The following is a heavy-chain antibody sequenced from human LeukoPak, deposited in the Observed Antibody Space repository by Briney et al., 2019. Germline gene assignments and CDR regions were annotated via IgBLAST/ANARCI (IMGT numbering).Heavy chain of an antibody. J-gene: IGHJ4*02. Sequence: GGSLRLSCAASGFTFSRYAMSWVRQAPGKGLEWVSAISGSGGSTYYADSVKGRFTISRDNSKNTLYLQMNSLRAEDTAVYYCAKKDYYDSSGYYDYWGQGTLVTVSS. CDR3: AKKDYYDSSGYYDY. D-gene: IGHD3-22*01. CDR1: GFTFSRYA. CDR2: ISGSGGST. V-gene: IGHV3-23*01.